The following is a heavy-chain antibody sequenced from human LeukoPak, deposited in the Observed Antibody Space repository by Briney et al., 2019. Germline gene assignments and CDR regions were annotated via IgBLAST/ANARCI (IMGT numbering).Heavy chain of an antibody. Sequence: SETLSLTCAVYGGSFSGYYWSWIRQPPGKGLEWIGEINHSGSTNYNPSLKSRVTISVDTSRSQFSLKLSSVTAADTAVYYCARGTQTYYDKAPVDYWGQGTLVTVSS. J-gene: IGHJ4*02. D-gene: IGHD3-22*01. V-gene: IGHV4-34*01. CDR2: INHSGST. CDR3: ARGTQTYYDKAPVDY. CDR1: GGSFSGYY.